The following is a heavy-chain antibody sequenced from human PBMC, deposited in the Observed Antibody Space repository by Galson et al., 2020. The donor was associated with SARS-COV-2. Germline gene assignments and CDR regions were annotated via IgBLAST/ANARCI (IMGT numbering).Heavy chain of an antibody. CDR1: GFTFSDSP. V-gene: IGHV3-73*01. D-gene: IGHD3-10*01. CDR3: ARINPSSWSYYDAFDI. Sequence: GGSLRLSCAASGFTFSDSPMHWVRQASGKGLEWVGRIRSKANSYATTYAASVKGRFTISRDDSKNTAYLQMSSLKTEDTAVYYCARINPSSWSYYDAFDIWGQGTMVTVSS. CDR2: IRSKANSYAT. J-gene: IGHJ3*02.